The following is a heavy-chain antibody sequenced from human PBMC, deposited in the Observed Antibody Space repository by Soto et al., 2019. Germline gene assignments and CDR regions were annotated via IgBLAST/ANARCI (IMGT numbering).Heavy chain of an antibody. V-gene: IGHV4-31*03. D-gene: IGHD3-10*01. CDR3: ARELRFGEDYYGMDV. Sequence: TCTVSGGSISSGGYYWSWIRQHPGKGLEWIGYIYYSGSTYYNPSLKSRVTISVDTSKNQFSLKLSSVTAADTAVYYCARELRFGEDYYGMDVWGQGTTVTVSS. CDR2: IYYSGST. J-gene: IGHJ6*02. CDR1: GGSISSGGYY.